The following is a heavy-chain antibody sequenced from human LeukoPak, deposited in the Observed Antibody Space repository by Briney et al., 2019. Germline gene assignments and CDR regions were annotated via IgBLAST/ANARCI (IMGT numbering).Heavy chain of an antibody. CDR3: ARGHQQLSPDFDY. Sequence: GASVKVSCKASGYTFTGYYMHWVRQAPGQGLEWMGRINPNSGGTNYAQKFQGRVTMTRDTSISTAYMELSRLRSDDTAVYYCARGHQQLSPDFDYWGQGTLVTVSS. J-gene: IGHJ4*02. CDR2: INPNSGGT. D-gene: IGHD6-13*01. CDR1: GYTFTGYY. V-gene: IGHV1-2*06.